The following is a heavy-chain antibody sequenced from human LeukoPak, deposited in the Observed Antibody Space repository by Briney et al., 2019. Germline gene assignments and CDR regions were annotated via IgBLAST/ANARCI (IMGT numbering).Heavy chain of an antibody. V-gene: IGHV3-21*01. CDR2: ISSSSSYI. CDR1: GFTFSSYS. D-gene: IGHD3-22*01. CDR3: ARGTGYYDSSGYYSSLHAFVI. J-gene: IGHJ3*02. Sequence: GGSLRLSCAASGFTFSSYSMNWVRQAPGKGLEWVSSISSSSSYIYYADSVKGRFTISRDNAKNSLYLQMNSLRAEDTAVYYCARGTGYYDSSGYYSSLHAFVIWGQGTMVTVSS.